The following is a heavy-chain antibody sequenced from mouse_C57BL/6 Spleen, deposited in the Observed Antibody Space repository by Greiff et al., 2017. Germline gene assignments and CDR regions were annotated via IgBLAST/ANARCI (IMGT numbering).Heavy chain of an antibody. J-gene: IGHJ4*01. Sequence: EVQLVESGGGLVKPGGSLKLSCAASGFTFSDYGMHWVRQAPEKGLEWVAYISSGSSTLYYADTVKGRFTISRDNAKNTLFLQMTSLRSEDTAMYYCATITTVVVSPYYAMDYWGQGTSVTVSS. CDR2: ISSGSSTL. CDR1: GFTFSDYG. V-gene: IGHV5-17*01. D-gene: IGHD1-1*01. CDR3: ATITTVVVSPYYAMDY.